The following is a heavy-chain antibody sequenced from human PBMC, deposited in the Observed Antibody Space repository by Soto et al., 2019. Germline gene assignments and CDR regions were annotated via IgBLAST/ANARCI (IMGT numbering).Heavy chain of an antibody. CDR1: GVSFSDYS. J-gene: IGHJ4*02. D-gene: IGHD1-26*01. CDR3: ARSGEILQTFDS. Sequence: GGSLRLSCVVSGVSFSDYSMNWVRQAPGKGLEWVALISGSSSYIYYADSVKGRFTISRDNAKNSLFLQMDSLRVEDTAVYYCARSGEILQTFDSWGQGTLVTVSS. CDR2: ISGSSSYI. V-gene: IGHV3-21*01.